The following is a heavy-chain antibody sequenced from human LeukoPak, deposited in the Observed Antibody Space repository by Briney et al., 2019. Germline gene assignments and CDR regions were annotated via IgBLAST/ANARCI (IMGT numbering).Heavy chain of an antibody. CDR1: GFSFSNCS. CDR2: ISSSTYI. V-gene: IGHV3-21*01. D-gene: IGHD4-23*01. J-gene: IGHJ3*02. Sequence: GGCLRLSCAASGFSFSNCSMNWVRQAPGKGLEWVSSISSSTYIYYADSLEGRFTISRDNVRNSLYLQMNSLRAEDTAVYYCAGDYEGNLAFDIWGQGTMVTVS. CDR3: AGDYEGNLAFDI.